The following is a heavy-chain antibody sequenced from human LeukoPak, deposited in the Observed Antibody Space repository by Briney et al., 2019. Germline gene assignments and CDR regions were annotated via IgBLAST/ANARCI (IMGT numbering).Heavy chain of an antibody. V-gene: IGHV3-23*01. CDR1: GFRFSGYW. J-gene: IGHJ4*02. D-gene: IGHD6-19*01. CDR3: ARGWYSFDY. CDR2: ISGSGGST. Sequence: HSGGSLRLSCAASGFRFSGYWMTWVRQAPGKGLEWVSAISGSGGSTYYADSVKGRFTISRDNSKNTLYLQMNSLRAEDTAVYHCARGWYSFDYWGQGTLVTVSS.